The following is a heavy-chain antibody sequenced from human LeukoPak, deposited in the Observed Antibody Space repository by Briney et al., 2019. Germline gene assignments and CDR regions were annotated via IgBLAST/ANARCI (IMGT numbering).Heavy chain of an antibody. CDR3: ARAQYSSSWYFDY. CDR1: GGSISSYY. V-gene: IGHV4-59*01. CDR2: IYYSGST. J-gene: IGHJ4*02. D-gene: IGHD6-13*01. Sequence: SETLSLTCTVSGGSISSYYWSWIRQPPGEGLEWIGYIYYSGSTNYNPSLKSRVTISVDTSKNQFSLKLSSVTAADTAVYYCARAQYSSSWYFDYWGQGTLVTVSS.